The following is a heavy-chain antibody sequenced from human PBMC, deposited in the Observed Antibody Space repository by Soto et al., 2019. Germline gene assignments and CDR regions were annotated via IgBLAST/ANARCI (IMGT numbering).Heavy chain of an antibody. CDR1: GYTFTGYY. J-gene: IGHJ5*02. V-gene: IGHV1-2*02. Sequence: ASVKVSCKASGYTFTGYYMHWVRQAPGQGLEWMGWINPNSGGTIYAQKFQGRVTMTGDTSISTAYMELSRLRSDDTAVYYCARGNIVVVVAAKFDPWGKGTLVTVSS. CDR2: INPNSGGT. CDR3: ARGNIVVVVAAKFDP. D-gene: IGHD2-15*01.